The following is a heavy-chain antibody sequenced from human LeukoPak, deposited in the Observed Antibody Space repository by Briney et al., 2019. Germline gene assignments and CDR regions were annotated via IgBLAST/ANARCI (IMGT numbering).Heavy chain of an antibody. CDR1: GFTFDDYA. CDR3: AKAFYGGNPTFFDY. J-gene: IGHJ4*02. V-gene: IGHV3-9*01. Sequence: GGSLRLSCAASGFTFDDYAMPWVRQAPGKGLEWVSGISWNSGSIGYADSVKGRFTISRDNAKNSPYLQMNSLRAEDTALYYCAKAFYGGNPTFFDYWGQGTLVTVSS. D-gene: IGHD4-23*01. CDR2: ISWNSGSI.